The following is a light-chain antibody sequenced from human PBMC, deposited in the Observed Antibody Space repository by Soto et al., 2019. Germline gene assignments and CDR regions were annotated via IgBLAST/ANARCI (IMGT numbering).Light chain of an antibody. V-gene: IGKV3-20*01. CDR3: QQYNGYRWT. J-gene: IGKJ1*01. CDR1: QSVGTF. CDR2: DAS. Sequence: EVVLRQTPGTLSLSPGGRASLSCRASQSVGTFLAWYQQRSGQAPRLLIYDASNRATGIPDRFSGGGSGTDFTLTISRLEPEDFATYYCQQYNGYRWTFGQGTKVDI.